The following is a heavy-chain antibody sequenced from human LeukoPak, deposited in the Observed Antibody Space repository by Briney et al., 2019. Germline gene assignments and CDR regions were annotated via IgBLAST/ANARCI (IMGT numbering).Heavy chain of an antibody. Sequence: GGSLRLSCAASGFTFSSYWMHWVRQAPGKGLVWVSGINIGGIRTTYADSVKGRFTISRDNAKNTLYLQMSSLRAEDTAVYYCASERSGAFDIWGQGTMVTVSS. V-gene: IGHV3-74*01. CDR2: INIGGIRT. CDR1: GFTFSSYW. D-gene: IGHD3-3*01. CDR3: ASERSGAFDI. J-gene: IGHJ3*02.